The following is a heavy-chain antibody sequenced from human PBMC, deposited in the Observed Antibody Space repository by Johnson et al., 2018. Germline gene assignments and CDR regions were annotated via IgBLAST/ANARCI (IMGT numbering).Heavy chain of an antibody. J-gene: IGHJ3*02. CDR1: GFTFSSYA. CDR3: ARTIVGPTTNAFDI. Sequence: QVQLVESGGGVVQPGRSLRLSCAASGFTFSSYAMHWVRQAPGKGLEWVAVISYDESDKYYGDSVKGRFTISRDNSKNTLFLQMNSLRAEDTAVYYCARTIVGPTTNAFDIWGQGTMVTVSS. V-gene: IGHV3-30*03. D-gene: IGHD1-26*01. CDR2: ISYDESDK.